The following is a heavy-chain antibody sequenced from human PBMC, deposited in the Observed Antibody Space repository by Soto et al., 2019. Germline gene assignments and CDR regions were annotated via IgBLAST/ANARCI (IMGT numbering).Heavy chain of an antibody. CDR2: ISSSSTI. J-gene: IGHJ1*01. Sequence: GGSLRLSCAASGFTFSSYSMNWVRQAPGKGLEWVSYISSSSTIYYADSVKGRFTISRDNAKNSLYLQMNSLRAEDTAVYYCARGRDSSSSDRYFQHWGQGTLVTVSS. V-gene: IGHV3-48*04. CDR1: GFTFSSYS. D-gene: IGHD6-6*01. CDR3: ARGRDSSSSDRYFQH.